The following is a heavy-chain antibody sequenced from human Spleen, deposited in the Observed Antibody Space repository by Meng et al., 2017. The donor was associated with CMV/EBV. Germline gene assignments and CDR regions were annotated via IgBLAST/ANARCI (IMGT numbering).Heavy chain of an antibody. V-gene: IGHV1-2*02. Sequence: ASGYTFTGYYLHCVRQTPGQGLEWMGWINPNISGTNYAQKFRGRVSMTRDTSISTAYLELSRLTSDDTAIYYCTREWSAYSVGWFAPWGPGTLVTVSS. CDR3: TREWSAYSVGWFAP. CDR1: GYTFTGYY. D-gene: IGHD3-3*01. CDR2: INPNISGT. J-gene: IGHJ5*02.